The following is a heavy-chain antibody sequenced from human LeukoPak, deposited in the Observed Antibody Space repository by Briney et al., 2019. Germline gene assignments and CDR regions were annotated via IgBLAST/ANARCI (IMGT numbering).Heavy chain of an antibody. CDR2: IYYSGST. Sequence: SETLSLTCTVSGGSISSYYWSWIRQPPGKGLEWIGYIYYSGSTDYNPSLKSRVTISVDTSKNQFSLKLSSVTAADTAVYYCARDSGTTGEVKFDPWGQGTLVTVSS. V-gene: IGHV4-59*12. CDR3: ARDSGTTGEVKFDP. D-gene: IGHD3-10*01. J-gene: IGHJ5*02. CDR1: GGSISSYY.